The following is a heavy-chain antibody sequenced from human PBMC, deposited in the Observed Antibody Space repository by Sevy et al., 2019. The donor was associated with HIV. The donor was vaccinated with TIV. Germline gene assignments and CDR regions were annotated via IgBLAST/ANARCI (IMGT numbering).Heavy chain of an antibody. Sequence: GGSLRLSCTVSGFTFGDYAMSWFRQAPGKGLEWVGLIRSKANGGKTEYAASVKGRFTISRDDSKSIAYLQMNSLKTEDTAVYYYTRDRITMRVVSSYGMDVWGQGTTVTVSS. J-gene: IGHJ6*02. D-gene: IGHD3-22*01. V-gene: IGHV3-49*03. CDR1: GFTFGDYA. CDR3: TRDRITMRVVSSYGMDV. CDR2: IRSKANGGKT.